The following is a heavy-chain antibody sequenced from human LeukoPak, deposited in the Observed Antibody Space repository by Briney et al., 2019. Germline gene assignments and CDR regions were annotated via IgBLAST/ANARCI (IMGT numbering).Heavy chain of an antibody. Sequence: SETLSLTCTVSGGSISSYCWSWIRQPPGKGLEWIGYIYYSGSTNYNPSLKSRVTISVDTSKNQFSLKLSSVTAADTAVYYCARFTGGSDFDYWGQGTLVTVSS. CDR3: ARFTGGSDFDY. CDR1: GGSISSYC. J-gene: IGHJ4*02. V-gene: IGHV4-59*01. CDR2: IYYSGST. D-gene: IGHD2-8*02.